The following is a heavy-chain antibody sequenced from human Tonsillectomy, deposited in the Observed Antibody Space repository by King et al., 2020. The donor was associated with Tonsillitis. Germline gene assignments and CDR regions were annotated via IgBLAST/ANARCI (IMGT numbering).Heavy chain of an antibody. D-gene: IGHD3-22*01. CDR2: ISGSGGST. CDR3: AKQATMIVVVRRYFDY. Sequence: VQLVESGGGLVQPGGSLRLSCAASGFTFSSYAMSWVRQAPGKGLEWVSAISGSGGSTYYADSVKGRFTISRDNSKNTLYLQMNSLRAEDTAVYYCAKQATMIVVVRRYFDYWAQGTLVTVSS. J-gene: IGHJ4*02. CDR1: GFTFSSYA. V-gene: IGHV3-23*04.